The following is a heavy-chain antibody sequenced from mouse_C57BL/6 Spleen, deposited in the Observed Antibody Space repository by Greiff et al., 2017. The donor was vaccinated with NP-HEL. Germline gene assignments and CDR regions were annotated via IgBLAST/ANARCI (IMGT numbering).Heavy chain of an antibody. CDR3: AWGQLRLRAAMDY. CDR1: GYTFTSYW. Sequence: QVQLQQSGAELVKPGASVKLSCKASGYTFTSYWMQWVKQRPGQGLEWIGEIDPSDSYTNYNQKFKGKATLTVDTSSSTAYMQLSSLTSEDSAVYYCAWGQLRLRAAMDYWGQGTSVTVSS. J-gene: IGHJ4*01. D-gene: IGHD3-2*02. V-gene: IGHV1-50*01. CDR2: IDPSDSYT.